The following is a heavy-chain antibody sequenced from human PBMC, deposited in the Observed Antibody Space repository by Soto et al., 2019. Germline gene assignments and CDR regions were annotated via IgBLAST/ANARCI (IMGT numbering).Heavy chain of an antibody. D-gene: IGHD3-10*01. V-gene: IGHV1-18*01. Sequence: GASVKVSCKTSGDTFTNFGLSWVRQAPGQGLEWMGWIATYNTNRNYAQKFQGRLTLTTDTSTSTAYMELKSLGYDETAVYYCARVLRGVVNWFDPWGQGTLVTVSS. J-gene: IGHJ5*02. CDR1: GDTFTNFG. CDR3: ARVLRGVVNWFDP. CDR2: IATYNTNR.